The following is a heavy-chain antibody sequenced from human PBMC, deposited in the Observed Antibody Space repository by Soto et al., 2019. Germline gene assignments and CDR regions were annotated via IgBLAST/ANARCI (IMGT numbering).Heavy chain of an antibody. CDR1: GFTFDDYA. Sequence: EVQLVESGGGLVQPGRSLRLSCAASGFTFDDYAMHWVRQAPGKGLEWVSGISWNSGSIGYADSVKGRFTISRDNAKNSLYLQMNSLRAEDTALYYCAKDIRGYSSSWYYFDYWGHGTLVTVSS. D-gene: IGHD6-13*01. CDR2: ISWNSGSI. J-gene: IGHJ4*01. CDR3: AKDIRGYSSSWYYFDY. V-gene: IGHV3-9*01.